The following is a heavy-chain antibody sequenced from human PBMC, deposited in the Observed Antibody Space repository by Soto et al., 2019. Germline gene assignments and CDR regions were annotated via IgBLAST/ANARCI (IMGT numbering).Heavy chain of an antibody. CDR1: GFTFSNYG. Sequence: QVQLVESGGGVVQPGGSLRLSCATSGFTFSNYGMNWIRQAPGKGLEWVAFISYVGSNIHFPDSVKGRFTISRDDPKKSLHLQKTSLRANDTAEYHCASTEFCTNGLCYSGVFDCWGQGTLVTVSS. CDR2: ISYVGSNI. D-gene: IGHD2-8*01. J-gene: IGHJ4*02. CDR3: ASTEFCTNGLCYSGVFDC. V-gene: IGHV3-30*03.